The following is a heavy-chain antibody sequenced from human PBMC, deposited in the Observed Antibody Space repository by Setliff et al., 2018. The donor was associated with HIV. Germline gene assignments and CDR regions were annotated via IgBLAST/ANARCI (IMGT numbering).Heavy chain of an antibody. CDR2: IDWDDDK. D-gene: IGHD1-26*01. CDR1: GFSLSTSGMC. CDR3: VRMISYSPYFDY. Sequence: SGPTVVNPTQTLTLTCTFSGFSLSTSGMCVSWIRQPPGKALEWLARIDWDDDKYYSTSLKTRLTISKDTSKNQVVLKMTNMDPVDTATYYCVRMISYSPYFDYWGQGTLVTVSS. J-gene: IGHJ4*02. V-gene: IGHV2-70*11.